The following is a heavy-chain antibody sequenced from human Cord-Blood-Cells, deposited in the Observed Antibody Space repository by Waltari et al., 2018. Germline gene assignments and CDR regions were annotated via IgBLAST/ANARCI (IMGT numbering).Heavy chain of an antibody. D-gene: IGHD1-26*01. J-gene: IGHJ5*02. V-gene: IGHV1-24*01. CDR2: FDPEDGET. Sequence: QVQLVQSGAEVKKPGASVKVSCKVSGYTLTELSMHWVRQAPGQGLEWMGVFDPEDGETIYAQKFQGRVTMTEDTSTDTAYMELSSLRSEDTAVYYCATLYSGSYYGIRHWFDPWGQGTLVTVSS. CDR3: ATLYSGSYYGIRHWFDP. CDR1: GYTLTELS.